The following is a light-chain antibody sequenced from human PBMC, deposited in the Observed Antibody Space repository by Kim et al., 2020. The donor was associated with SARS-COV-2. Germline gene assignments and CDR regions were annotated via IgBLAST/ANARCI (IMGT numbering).Light chain of an antibody. J-gene: IGLJ3*02. V-gene: IGLV6-57*03. CDR2: DDN. CDR3: QSYDSSKDCV. CDR1: SGSIASSY. Sequence: KTVTISCTRSSGSIASSYVHWYQQRPGSAPSTVIYDDNERPSGVPDRFSGSIDSYSNTASLTISGLRTEDEAVYYCQSYDSSKDCVFGGGTQLTVL.